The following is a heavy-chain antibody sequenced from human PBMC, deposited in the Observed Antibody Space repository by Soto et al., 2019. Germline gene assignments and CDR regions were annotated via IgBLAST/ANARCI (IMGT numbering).Heavy chain of an antibody. V-gene: IGHV4-39*01. CDR1: GGSIRSSCYY. CDR2: IYYSGST. J-gene: IGHJ4*02. Sequence: QLQLQESGPGVVKPSETLSLLCTVSGGSIRSSCYYLGWIRQPPGKGLEWIGSIYYSGSTYYNPSLKSRVSKSLDTFNIQSYNKMSSGTAAETAVYYWERPGVHSVSSVQRPFDYWGQGTLVTVSS. D-gene: IGHD1-26*01. CDR3: ERPGVHSVSSVQRPFDY.